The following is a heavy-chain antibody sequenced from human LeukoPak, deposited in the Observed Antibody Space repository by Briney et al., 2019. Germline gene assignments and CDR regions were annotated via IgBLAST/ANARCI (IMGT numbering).Heavy chain of an antibody. V-gene: IGHV3-23*01. CDR3: AKDRTNYDFWSGSFDY. Sequence: TGGSLRLSCAASGFTFSSYAMSSVRQAPGKGLEWVSAISGSGGSTYYADSVKGRFTISRDNSKNTLYLQMNSLRAEDTAVYYCAKDRTNYDFWSGSFDYWGQGTLVTVSS. J-gene: IGHJ4*02. CDR2: ISGSGGST. CDR1: GFTFSSYA. D-gene: IGHD3-3*01.